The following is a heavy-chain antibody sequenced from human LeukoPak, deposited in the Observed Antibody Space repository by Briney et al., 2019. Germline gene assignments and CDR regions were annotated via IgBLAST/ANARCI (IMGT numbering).Heavy chain of an antibody. D-gene: IGHD2-2*01. CDR3: AKGSLGYCTSTCYYFDC. V-gene: IGHV3-23*01. CDR2: ISGSGTGA. Sequence: GGSLRLSCAASGFTFSSYAMSWVRRAPGRGLERVSSISGSGTGAYYADSVRGRFTISRDNSKNTLYLQMNSLRAEDTAVYYCAKGSLGYCTSTCYYFDCWGQGTLVAVSS. CDR1: GFTFSSYA. J-gene: IGHJ4*02.